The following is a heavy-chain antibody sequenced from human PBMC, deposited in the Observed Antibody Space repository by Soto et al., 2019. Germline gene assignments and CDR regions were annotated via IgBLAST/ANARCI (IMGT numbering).Heavy chain of an antibody. V-gene: IGHV5-51*01. D-gene: IGHD5-12*01. J-gene: IGHJ6*02. CDR3: ATPGGFGMDV. Sequence: GESLKISCQGSGYNFATHWIGWVRHKAGKGLEWMGTIFPGDAETRYSPSFQGHITISADKSISIAYLRWSSLKASDTGMYYCATPGGFGMDVWGQGTTVTVSS. CDR2: IFPGDAET. CDR1: GYNFATHW.